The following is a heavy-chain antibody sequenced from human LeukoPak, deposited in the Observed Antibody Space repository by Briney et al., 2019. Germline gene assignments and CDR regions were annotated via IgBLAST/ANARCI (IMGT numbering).Heavy chain of an antibody. CDR2: IYYSGST. Sequence: SETLSLTCTVSGGSISSYYWSWIRQPPGKGLEWIGYIYYSGSTNYNPSLTSRVTISVDTSKNQFSLKLSSVTAADTAVYYCATMPLTLLWPDYWGQGTLVTVSS. CDR1: GGSISSYY. V-gene: IGHV4-59*01. D-gene: IGHD2/OR15-2a*01. CDR3: ATMPLTLLWPDY. J-gene: IGHJ4*02.